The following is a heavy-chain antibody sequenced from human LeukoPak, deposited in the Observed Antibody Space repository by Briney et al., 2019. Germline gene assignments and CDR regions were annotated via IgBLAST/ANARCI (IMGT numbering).Heavy chain of an antibody. V-gene: IGHV3-30-3*01. D-gene: IGHD2-15*01. J-gene: IGHJ4*02. CDR2: ISYDGSNK. CDR3: ARGYCSGGSCYFDY. Sequence: GGSLRLSCAASGFTFSSYAMHWVRQAPGKGLEWVAVISYDGSNKYYADSVKGRFTISRDNSKNTLYLQMNSLRAEDTAVYYCARGYCSGGSCYFDYWGQGTLVTVSS. CDR1: GFTFSSYA.